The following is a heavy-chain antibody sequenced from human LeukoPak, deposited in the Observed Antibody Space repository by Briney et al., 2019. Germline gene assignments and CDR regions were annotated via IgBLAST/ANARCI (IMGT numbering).Heavy chain of an antibody. CDR3: ASGSGIAAAGHFDY. Sequence: ASVTVSCEASGYTFTGYYMHWVRQAPGQGLEWMGWINPNSGGTNYAQKFQGRVTMTRDTSISTAYMELSRLRSDDTAVYYCASGSGIAAAGHFDYWGQGTLVTVSS. D-gene: IGHD6-13*01. V-gene: IGHV1-2*02. J-gene: IGHJ4*02. CDR2: INPNSGGT. CDR1: GYTFTGYY.